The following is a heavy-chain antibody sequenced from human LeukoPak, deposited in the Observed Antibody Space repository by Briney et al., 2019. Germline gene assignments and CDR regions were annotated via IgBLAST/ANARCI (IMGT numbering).Heavy chain of an antibody. CDR1: GGTFSSYA. D-gene: IGHD1-26*01. V-gene: IGHV1-69*05. Sequence: SVKVSCKASGGTFSSYAISWVRQAPGQGLEWMGRIIPIFGTANYAQKFQGRVTMTRNTSISTAYMELSSLRSEDTAVYYCARGFFWYSGSYYGQGYHSVYWGQGTLVTVSS. CDR2: IIPIFGTA. CDR3: ARGFFWYSGSYYGQGYHSVY. J-gene: IGHJ4*02.